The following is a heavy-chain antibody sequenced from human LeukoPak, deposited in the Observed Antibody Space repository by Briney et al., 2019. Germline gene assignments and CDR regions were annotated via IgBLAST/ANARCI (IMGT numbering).Heavy chain of an antibody. CDR1: GGSISSSSYY. CDR2: IYYSGST. CDR3: ARGATLYYYDSSGYIDI. V-gene: IGHV4-39*07. D-gene: IGHD3-22*01. Sequence: SETLSLTCTVSGGSISSSSYYWGWIRQPPGKGLEWIGSIYYSGSTYYNPSLKSRVTISVDTSKNQFSLKLSSVTAADTAVYYCARGATLYYYDSSGYIDIWGQGTMVTVSS. J-gene: IGHJ3*02.